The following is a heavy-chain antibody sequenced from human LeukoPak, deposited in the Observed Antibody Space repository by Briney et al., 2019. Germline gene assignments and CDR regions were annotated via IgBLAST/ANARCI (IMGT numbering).Heavy chain of an antibody. CDR3: ARDGGMVAFDI. D-gene: IGHD2-8*01. CDR1: GFTFSDYE. V-gene: IGHV3-48*03. CDR2: ISVSGTTV. Sequence: GGSLRLSCAASGFTFSDYEMNWVRQAPGKGLEWLSHISVSGTTVHYADSVKGRFTISRDNAKNSLYLQMNSLRAEDTAVYYCARDGGMVAFDIWGQGTMVTVSS. J-gene: IGHJ3*02.